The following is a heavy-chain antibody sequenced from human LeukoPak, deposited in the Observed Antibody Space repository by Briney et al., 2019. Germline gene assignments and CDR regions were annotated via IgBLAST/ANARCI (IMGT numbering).Heavy chain of an antibody. V-gene: IGHV4-34*01. CDR2: INHSGST. CDR1: GGSFSGYY. CDR3: ASSGEIAAAGTSHDY. D-gene: IGHD6-13*01. Sequence: SETLSLTCAVYGGSFSGYYWSWIRHPPGKGLEWIGEINHSGSTNYNPSLKSRVTISVDTSKNQFSLKLSSVTAADTAVYYCASSGEIAAAGTSHDYWGQGTLVTVSS. J-gene: IGHJ4*02.